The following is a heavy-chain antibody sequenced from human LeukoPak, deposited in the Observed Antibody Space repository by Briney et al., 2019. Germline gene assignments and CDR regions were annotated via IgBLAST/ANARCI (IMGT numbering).Heavy chain of an antibody. CDR2: TYYRPKFNT. V-gene: IGHV6-1*01. CDR3: AKGSQSSFDY. Sequence: SQTLSLTCAISGDSLSNNNVAWNWIRQSPSRGLEWLGRTYYRPKFNTDYAVSVKSRIAVNSDTSKNQFSLQLNSVTPEDTGVYYCAKGSQSSFDYCGQGTLVTGSS. J-gene: IGHJ4*02. CDR1: GDSLSNNNVA. D-gene: IGHD3-10*01.